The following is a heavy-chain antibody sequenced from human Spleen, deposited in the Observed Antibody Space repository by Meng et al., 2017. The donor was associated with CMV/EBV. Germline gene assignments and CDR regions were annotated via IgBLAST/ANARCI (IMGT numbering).Heavy chain of an antibody. CDR2: ISSSGSYR. CDR1: GFTFTYYS. D-gene: IGHD6-19*01. J-gene: IGHJ6*02. V-gene: IGHV3-21*01. CDR3: ARVLAVASRAGMDV. Sequence: GESLKISCAASGFTFTYYSMNWVRQAPGKGLEWVSSISSSGSYRYYADSVKGRFTISRDNAKNSLYLQMNSLRAEDTAVYYCARVLAVASRAGMDVWGQGTTVTVSS.